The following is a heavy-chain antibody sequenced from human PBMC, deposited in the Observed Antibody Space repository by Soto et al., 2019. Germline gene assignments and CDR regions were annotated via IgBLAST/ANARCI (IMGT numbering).Heavy chain of an antibody. CDR3: ARAAYPYGSGSYSYYYYMDV. J-gene: IGHJ6*03. D-gene: IGHD3-10*01. CDR2: IYYSGTT. CDR1: GGSISSYY. Sequence: TSETLSLTCTVSGGSISSYYWSWIRQPPGKGLEWIGYIYYSGTTNYNPSLKSRVTISLDTSKNQFSLRLSSVTAADTAVYYCARAAYPYGSGSYSYYYYMDVWGKGTTVTVSS. V-gene: IGHV4-59*08.